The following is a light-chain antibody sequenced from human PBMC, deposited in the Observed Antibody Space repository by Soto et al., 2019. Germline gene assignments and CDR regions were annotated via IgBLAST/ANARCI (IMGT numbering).Light chain of an antibody. CDR3: NSYTSGSTLVV. Sequence: QSVLTQPASVSGSPGQSITISCTGTSSDVGGYNYVSWYQQHPGKAPKLMIFEVSNRPSGVSNRFSGSKSGNTASLTISGLQAEDEADYYCNSYTSGSTLVVFGGGTKLTVL. V-gene: IGLV2-14*01. CDR1: SSDVGGYNY. J-gene: IGLJ2*01. CDR2: EVS.